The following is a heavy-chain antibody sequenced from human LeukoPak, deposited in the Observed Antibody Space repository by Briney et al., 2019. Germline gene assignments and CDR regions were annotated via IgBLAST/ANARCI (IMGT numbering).Heavy chain of an antibody. Sequence: GGSLRLSCAAYGVTFSNYNMNWVRQAPGKGLEWISYISSSGSTRYYVDSVKGRLTISRDNAKNSLYLQMNSLRDEDTAVYYCARGFGEFSYWGQGTLVTVSS. CDR2: ISSSGSTR. J-gene: IGHJ4*02. CDR3: ARGFGEFSY. V-gene: IGHV3-48*02. CDR1: GVTFSNYN. D-gene: IGHD3-10*01.